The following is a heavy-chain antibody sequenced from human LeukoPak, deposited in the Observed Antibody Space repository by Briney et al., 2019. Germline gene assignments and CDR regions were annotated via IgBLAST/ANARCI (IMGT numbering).Heavy chain of an antibody. D-gene: IGHD3-16*01. J-gene: IGHJ4*02. CDR1: GGSISSSSYY. V-gene: IGHV4-39*01. CDR2: IYYSGST. Sequence: SETLSLTCTVSGGSISSSSYYCGWIRQPPGKGLEWIGSIYYSGSTYYNPSLKSRVTISVDTSKNQFSLKLSSVTAADTAVYYCARLYDYVWGSYAPFDYSGPESQLSVSS. CDR3: ARLYDYVWGSYAPFDY.